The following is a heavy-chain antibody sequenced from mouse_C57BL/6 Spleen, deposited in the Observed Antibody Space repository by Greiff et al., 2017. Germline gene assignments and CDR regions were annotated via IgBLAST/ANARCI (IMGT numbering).Heavy chain of an antibody. CDR3: ARRHYYGSSYEAMDY. CDR2: INPNNGGT. J-gene: IGHJ4*01. Sequence: VQLKQSGPELVKPGASVKMSCKASGYTFTDYNMHWVKQSHGKSLEWIGYINPNNGGTSYNQKFKGKATLTVNKSSSTAYMELRSLTSEDSAVYYCARRHYYGSSYEAMDYWGQGTSVTVSS. V-gene: IGHV1-22*01. D-gene: IGHD1-1*01. CDR1: GYTFTDYN.